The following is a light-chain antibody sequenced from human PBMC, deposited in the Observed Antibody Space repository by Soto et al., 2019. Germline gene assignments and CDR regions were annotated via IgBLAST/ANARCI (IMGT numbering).Light chain of an antibody. V-gene: IGKV3-20*01. CDR1: QSVSSSY. J-gene: IGKJ1*01. CDR2: GAS. Sequence: EIVLTQSPGTLSLSPGERATLSCRASQSVSSSYLAWYQQKPGQAPRLLIYGASSRATGIPDRFSGSGSGTDFTLTISRLEPEDFAEYYCQQYSSSRTFGQGTKVEIK. CDR3: QQYSSSRT.